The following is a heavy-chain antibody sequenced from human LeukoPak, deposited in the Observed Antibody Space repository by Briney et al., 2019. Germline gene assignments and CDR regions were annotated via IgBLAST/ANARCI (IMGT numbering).Heavy chain of an antibody. V-gene: IGHV4-59*01. CDR3: ARVGRLRSFDWLSYYFDY. CDR2: IYYSGST. Sequence: SETLSLTSAVSGGSISSYYWSWIRQPPGKGLEWIGYIYYSGSTNYNPSLKSRVTISVDTSKNQFSLKLSSVTAADTAVYYCARVGRLRSFDWLSYYFDYWGQGTLVTVSS. CDR1: GGSISSYY. J-gene: IGHJ4*02. D-gene: IGHD3-9*01.